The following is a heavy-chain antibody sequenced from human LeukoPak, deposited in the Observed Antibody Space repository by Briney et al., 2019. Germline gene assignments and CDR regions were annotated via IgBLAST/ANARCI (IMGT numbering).Heavy chain of an antibody. Sequence: HPGGSLRLSCAASGFTVSSNYMSWVRQAPGKGLEWVSVIYSGGSTYYADSVKGRFTISRENFKNTLYLQMNSLRAEDTAVYYCAREYSSSSDAFDIWGQGTMVTVSS. CDR3: AREYSSSSDAFDI. J-gene: IGHJ3*02. V-gene: IGHV3-53*05. D-gene: IGHD6-13*01. CDR2: IYSGGST. CDR1: GFTVSSNY.